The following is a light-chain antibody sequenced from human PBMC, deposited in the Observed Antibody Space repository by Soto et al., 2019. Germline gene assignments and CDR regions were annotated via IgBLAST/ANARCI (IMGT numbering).Light chain of an antibody. CDR2: GAS. CDR1: QSVSGN. J-gene: IGKJ1*01. Sequence: EIVMTQSPATLSVSPGERATLSCRASQSVSGNLAWFQKKPGQAPRLLIYGASTRATGIPARFSGSGSGTEFTLTISSLQSEDLAVYYGHQCNLWPWTFGQGTKVEV. V-gene: IGKV3-15*01. CDR3: HQCNLWPWT.